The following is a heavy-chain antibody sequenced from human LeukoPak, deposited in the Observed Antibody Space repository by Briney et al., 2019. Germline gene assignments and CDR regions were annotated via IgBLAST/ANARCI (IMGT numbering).Heavy chain of an antibody. CDR1: GFTFSSYA. J-gene: IGHJ4*02. D-gene: IGHD6-19*01. CDR3: ARDLAVIAVAGTLDY. Sequence: GGSLRLSCAASGFTFSSYATHWVRQAPGKGLEWVAVISYDGSNKYYADSVKGRFTISRDNSKNTLYLQMNSLRAEDTAVYYCARDLAVIAVAGTLDYWGQGTLVTVSS. CDR2: ISYDGSNK. V-gene: IGHV3-30-3*01.